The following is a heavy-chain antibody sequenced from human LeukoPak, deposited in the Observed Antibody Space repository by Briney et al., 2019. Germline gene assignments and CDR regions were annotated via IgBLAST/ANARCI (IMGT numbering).Heavy chain of an antibody. Sequence: SETLSLTCTVSGGSISSYYWGWMRQPPGKGLEWIGSIYYSGSTYYNPSLKSRVTMSLDTSKNHFSLKVSSVTAADTAVYYCARTRSSSYGWFDPWGQGTLVIVSS. CDR1: GGSISSYY. CDR3: ARTRSSSYGWFDP. CDR2: IYYSGST. D-gene: IGHD2-2*01. V-gene: IGHV4-39*02. J-gene: IGHJ5*02.